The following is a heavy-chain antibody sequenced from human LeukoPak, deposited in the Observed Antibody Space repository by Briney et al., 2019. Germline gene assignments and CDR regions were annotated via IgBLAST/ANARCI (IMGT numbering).Heavy chain of an antibody. Sequence: GSLRLSCAASGFTFSDCYMSWIRQAPGKGLEWVSLISSSPRAIYYGDSVKGRFTTSRDNAKNSLYLQMNSLRGEDTAIYYCARSVVTPSSWFDPWGQGTLVTVSS. V-gene: IGHV3-11*04. CDR1: GFTFSDCY. CDR3: ARSVVTPSSWFDP. D-gene: IGHD4-23*01. CDR2: ISSSPRAI. J-gene: IGHJ5*02.